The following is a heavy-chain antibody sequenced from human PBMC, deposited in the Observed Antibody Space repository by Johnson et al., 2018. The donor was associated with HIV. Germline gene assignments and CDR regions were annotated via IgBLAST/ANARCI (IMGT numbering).Heavy chain of an antibody. D-gene: IGHD1-26*01. V-gene: IGHV3-30*04. CDR3: ARGGGSYYSGAFDI. Sequence: QVQLVESGGGVVQPGRSLRLSCAASGFTFSTYAMHWVRQVPGKGLEWVALISYDGSNKYYADSVKGRFTISRDNSKTTLFLHINSLRAEDTALYYCARGGGSYYSGAFDIWGQGTMVTVSS. CDR2: ISYDGSNK. J-gene: IGHJ3*02. CDR1: GFTFSTYA.